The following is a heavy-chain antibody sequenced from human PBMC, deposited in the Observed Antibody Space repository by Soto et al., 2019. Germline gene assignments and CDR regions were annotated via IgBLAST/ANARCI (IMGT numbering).Heavy chain of an antibody. V-gene: IGHV1-8*01. CDR2: MNPNSGNT. D-gene: IGHD3-16*02. CDR1: GYTFTSYD. Sequence: GASVKVSCKASGYTFTSYDINWVRQATGQGHEWMGWMNPNSGNTGYAQKFQGRATMTRNTSISTAYMELSSLRSEDTAVYYCARVVYYYYGMDVWGQGTTVTVSS. J-gene: IGHJ6*02. CDR3: ARVVYYYYGMDV.